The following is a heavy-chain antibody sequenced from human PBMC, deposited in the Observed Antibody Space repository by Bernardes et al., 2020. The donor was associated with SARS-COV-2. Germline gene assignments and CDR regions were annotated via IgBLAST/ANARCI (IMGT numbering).Heavy chain of an antibody. CDR2: ISWNSGSI. J-gene: IGHJ4*02. V-gene: IGHV3-9*01. D-gene: IGHD6-19*01. CDR3: AKDYETGELGIAVEGYCGH. CDR1: GFTFSNYL. Sequence: GGSLRLSCVASGFTFSNYLFSWFHQAPGKGLEWVSGISWNSGSIGYAASVKGRFTISRDNAKNSLYLQMNSLRPDDTALYYCAKDYETGELGIAVEGYCGHWGQGTLVTVSS.